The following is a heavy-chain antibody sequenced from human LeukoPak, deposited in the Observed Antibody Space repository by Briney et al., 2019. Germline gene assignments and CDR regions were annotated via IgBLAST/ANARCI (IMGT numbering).Heavy chain of an antibody. CDR1: GGSISSYY. J-gene: IGHJ6*02. CDR3: AREPIVVVPATLYYYYGMDV. CDR2: IYTGGST. D-gene: IGHD2-2*01. Sequence: SETLSLTCTVSGGSISSYYWSWIRQPAGKGLEWIGRIYTGGSTNYNPSLKSRVTMSVDTSKNQFSLKLSSVTAADTAVYYCAREPIVVVPATLYYYYGMDVWGQGTTVTVSS. V-gene: IGHV4-4*07.